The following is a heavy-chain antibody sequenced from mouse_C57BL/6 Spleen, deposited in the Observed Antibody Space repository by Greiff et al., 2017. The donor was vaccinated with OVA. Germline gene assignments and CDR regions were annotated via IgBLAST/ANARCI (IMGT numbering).Heavy chain of an antibody. V-gene: IGHV2-2*01. D-gene: IGHD1-1*01. Sequence: QVQLKESGPGLVQPSQSLSITCTVSGFSLTSYGVHWVRQSPGKGLEWLGVIWSGGSTDYHAAFISRLSISKDNSKSQVFFKMNSLQADDTAIYYCAREGTLYGNYFDYWGQGTTLTVSS. CDR1: GFSLTSYG. CDR2: IWSGGST. CDR3: AREGTLYGNYFDY. J-gene: IGHJ2*01.